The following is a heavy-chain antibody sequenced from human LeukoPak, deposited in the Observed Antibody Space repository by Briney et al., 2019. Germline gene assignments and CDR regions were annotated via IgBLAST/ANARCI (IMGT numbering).Heavy chain of an antibody. CDR2: ISSSSSYI. V-gene: IGHV3-21*04. CDR1: GFTFSSYS. Sequence: GGSLRLSCAASGFTFSSYSMNWVRQAPGKGLEWVSSISSSSSYIYYADSVKGRFTISRDNAKNSLYLQMNSLRAEDTAVYYCASSIGGWSSENYYYYYGMDVWGQGTTVTVSS. CDR3: ASSIGGWSSENYYYYYGMDV. D-gene: IGHD2-15*01. J-gene: IGHJ6*02.